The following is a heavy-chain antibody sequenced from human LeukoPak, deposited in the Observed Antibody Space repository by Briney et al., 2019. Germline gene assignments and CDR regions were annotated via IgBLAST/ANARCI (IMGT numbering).Heavy chain of an antibody. CDR1: GFTFSRYG. Sequence: GGSLRLSCGTSGFTFSRYGMLWVRQAPGKGLEWVSDISGSGGSTYYADYVKGRFTISRDNSKNTLYLQMNRLRAEDTAVYYCAKRGLAAALFRWGQGTLVTVSS. D-gene: IGHD6-13*01. CDR2: ISGSGGST. V-gene: IGHV3-23*01. CDR3: AKRGLAAALFR. J-gene: IGHJ4*02.